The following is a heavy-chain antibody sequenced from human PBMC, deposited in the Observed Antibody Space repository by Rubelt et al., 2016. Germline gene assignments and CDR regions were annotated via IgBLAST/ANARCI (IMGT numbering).Heavy chain of an antibody. Sequence: QVQLQESGPGLVKPSETLSLTCTVSGGSISSSSYYWGWIRQPPGKGLEWIGRIYYSGSTYYNPSLKMWFTIPVDTSKNQFSLKLSSVTAADTAVYYCARRKLGDHYWYFDLWGRGTLVTVSS. V-gene: IGHV4-39*01. CDR1: GGSISSSSYY. D-gene: IGHD7-27*01. CDR2: IYYSGST. J-gene: IGHJ2*01. CDR3: ARRKLGDHYWYFDL.